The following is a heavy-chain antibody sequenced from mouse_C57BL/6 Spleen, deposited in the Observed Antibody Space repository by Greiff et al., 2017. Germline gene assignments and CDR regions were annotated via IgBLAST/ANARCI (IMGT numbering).Heavy chain of an antibody. CDR3: ARGGYIYGNHGDY. CDR2: IYPGDGDT. V-gene: IGHV1-82*01. Sequence: VQLQQSGPELVKPGASVKISCKASGYAFSSSWMNWVKQRPGKGLEWIGRIYPGDGDTNYNGKFKGKATLTADKSSSTAYMQLSSLTSEDSAVYFCARGGYIYGNHGDYWGQGTTLTVSS. CDR1: GYAFSSSW. D-gene: IGHD2-1*01. J-gene: IGHJ2*01.